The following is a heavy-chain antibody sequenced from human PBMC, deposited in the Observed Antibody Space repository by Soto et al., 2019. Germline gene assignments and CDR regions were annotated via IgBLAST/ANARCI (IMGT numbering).Heavy chain of an antibody. CDR1: GYTFTGYY. CDR3: AREAISSSWENYYYGMDV. V-gene: IGHV1-2*04. D-gene: IGHD6-13*01. CDR2: INPNSGGT. Sequence: ASVKVSCKASGYTFTGYYMHWVRQAPGQGLEWMGWINPNSGGTNYAQKFQGWVTMTRDTSISTAYMELSRLRSDDTAVYYCAREAISSSWENYYYGMDVWGQGTTVTVSS. J-gene: IGHJ6*02.